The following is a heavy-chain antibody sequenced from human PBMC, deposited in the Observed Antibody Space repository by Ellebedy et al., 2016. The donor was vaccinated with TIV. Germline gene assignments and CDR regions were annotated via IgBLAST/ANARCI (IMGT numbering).Heavy chain of an antibody. D-gene: IGHD3-3*02. Sequence: GESLKISXAASGFTFSSYWMSWVRQAPGKGLEWVANIHPDGSDSYYVDSVRGRFTISRDNTESSLFLQMNSLRAEDTAVYYCAREAFGTFHVWGQGTMVTVSS. CDR2: IHPDGSDS. V-gene: IGHV3-7*03. J-gene: IGHJ3*01. CDR1: GFTFSSYW. CDR3: AREAFGTFHV.